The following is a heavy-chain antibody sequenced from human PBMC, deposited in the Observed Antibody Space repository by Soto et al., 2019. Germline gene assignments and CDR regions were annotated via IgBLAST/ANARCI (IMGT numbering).Heavy chain of an antibody. J-gene: IGHJ4*02. V-gene: IGHV1-18*01. Sequence: ASVKVSCKASGYTFTSYGISWLRQAPGQGLEWMGWISAYNGNTNYAQKLQGRVTMTTDTSTSTAYMELRSLRSDDTAVYYCARDIAVAGTGEFDYWGQGTLVIVSS. D-gene: IGHD6-19*01. CDR2: ISAYNGNT. CDR3: ARDIAVAGTGEFDY. CDR1: GYTFTSYG.